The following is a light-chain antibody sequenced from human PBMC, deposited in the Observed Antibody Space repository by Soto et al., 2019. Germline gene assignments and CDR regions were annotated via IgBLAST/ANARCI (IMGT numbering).Light chain of an antibody. V-gene: IGLV3-21*02. CDR2: DDS. CDR1: NIGSKS. CDR3: QVWDSSSDLWV. J-gene: IGLJ3*02. Sequence: SYELTQPPSVSVAPGQTARITCGGNNIGSKSVHWYQQKPGQAPVLVVYDDSDRPSGLPERFSGSNSGNTATLTISRVEAGDEADYYCQVWDSSSDLWVFGGGTKLTVL.